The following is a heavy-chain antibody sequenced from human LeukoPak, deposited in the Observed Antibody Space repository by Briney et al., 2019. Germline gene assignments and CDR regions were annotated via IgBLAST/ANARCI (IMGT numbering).Heavy chain of an antibody. Sequence: SETLSLTCAVYGGSFSGYYWSWIRQPPGKGLEWIGEINHSGSTNYNPSLKSRVTISVDTSKNQFSLKLSSVTAADTAVHYCARXFRSGWYFDYWGQGTLVTVSS. V-gene: IGHV4-34*01. D-gene: IGHD6-19*01. CDR1: GGSFSGYY. CDR3: ARXFRSGWYFDY. J-gene: IGHJ4*02. CDR2: INHSGST.